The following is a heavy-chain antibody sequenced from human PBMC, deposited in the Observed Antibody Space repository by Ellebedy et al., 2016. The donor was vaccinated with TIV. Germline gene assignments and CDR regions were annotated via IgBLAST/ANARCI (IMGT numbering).Heavy chain of an antibody. CDR1: GYTLTELS. CDR2: FDPEDGET. V-gene: IGHV1-24*01. J-gene: IGHJ6*02. Sequence: AASVKVSCKVSGYTLTELSMHWVRQAPGRGLEWMGGFDPEDGETIYAQKFQGRVTMTEDTSTDTAYMELSSLRSEDTAVYYCATAVEAYYYDSSGYYPGGYYGMDVWGQGTTVTVSS. D-gene: IGHD3-22*01. CDR3: ATAVEAYYYDSSGYYPGGYYGMDV.